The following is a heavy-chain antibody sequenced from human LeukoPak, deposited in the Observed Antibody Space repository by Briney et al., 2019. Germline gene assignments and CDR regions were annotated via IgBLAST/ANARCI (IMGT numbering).Heavy chain of an antibody. J-gene: IGHJ4*02. D-gene: IGHD3-22*01. Sequence: GGSLRLSCAASGFTFSNAWMSWVRQAPGKGLEWVSAIGGSGTKTFYAESVKGRFTISRDNSNNILFLQMDSLRAEDTAMYYCAKTNYYDTTDDKPYTTHVDYGGQGALVTVSS. CDR2: IGGSGTKT. V-gene: IGHV3-23*01. CDR1: GFTFSNAW. CDR3: AKTNYYDTTDDKPYTTHVDY.